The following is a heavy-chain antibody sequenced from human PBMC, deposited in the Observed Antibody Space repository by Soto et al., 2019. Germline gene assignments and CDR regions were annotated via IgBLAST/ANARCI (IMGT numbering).Heavy chain of an antibody. CDR3: ARVGWRKAGVSRQNWFDP. Sequence: QVQLVQSGAEVKKPGASVKVSCKASGYTFTSYGISWVRQAPGPGLEWLGWINAYNGNTNYAQKLQGRVTMTKDTATRTAYMELRSLRSDDTAVYYWARVGWRKAGVSRQNWFDPWGQGTLVTVSS. J-gene: IGHJ5*02. V-gene: IGHV1-18*01. CDR2: INAYNGNT. D-gene: IGHD3-3*01. CDR1: GYTFTSYG.